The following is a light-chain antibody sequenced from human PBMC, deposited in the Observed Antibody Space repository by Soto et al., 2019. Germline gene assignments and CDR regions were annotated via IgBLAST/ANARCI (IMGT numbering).Light chain of an antibody. CDR1: STNIGAGYG. J-gene: IGLJ2*01. Sequence: QSVLTQPPSVSGAPGQRVSISCTGSSTNIGAGYGVHWYQQRPGTAPKLLIYGNNRRPSGVPDRFSASNSATSASLAISGLQSEDEADYYCASWNDSLNGPVFGGGTKLTVL. CDR3: ASWNDSLNGPV. V-gene: IGLV1-40*01. CDR2: GNN.